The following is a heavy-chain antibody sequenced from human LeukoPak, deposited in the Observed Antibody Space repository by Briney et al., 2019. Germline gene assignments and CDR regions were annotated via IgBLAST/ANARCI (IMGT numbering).Heavy chain of an antibody. D-gene: IGHD3-22*01. J-gene: IGHJ4*02. CDR2: IYSGGST. Sequence: GGSLRLCCAASGFTVSSNYMTWVRQAPGKGLECVSVIYSGGSTYYTDSVKGRFTISRDNSKNTLYLQMNSLRAEDTAVYYCARDSGYDSSGYFNYWGQGTLVTVSS. CDR1: GFTVSSNY. CDR3: ARDSGYDSSGYFNY. V-gene: IGHV3-53*01.